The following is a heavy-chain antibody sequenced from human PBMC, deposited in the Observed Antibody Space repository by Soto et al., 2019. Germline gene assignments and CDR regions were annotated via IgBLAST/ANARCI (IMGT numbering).Heavy chain of an antibody. J-gene: IGHJ5*01. CDR1: GYTFTGYY. CDR3: ARVPGLESLDS. CDR2: INPINGGT. V-gene: IGHV1-2*02. Sequence: QVQLVQSGAELRKPGASVKVSCKASGYTFTGYYIHWLRQAPGQGLEWVGWINPINGGTSYAQNFQGRVTMTRDTSISTAYMELRRRRSDDTAVYYCARVPGLESLDSWGQGSLVTVSS. D-gene: IGHD1-1*01.